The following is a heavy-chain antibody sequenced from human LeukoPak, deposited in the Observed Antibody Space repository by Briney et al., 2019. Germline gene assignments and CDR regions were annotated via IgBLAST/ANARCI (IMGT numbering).Heavy chain of an antibody. CDR3: ARDGLIAAAGDY. J-gene: IGHJ4*02. CDR2: INPNNGGT. Sequence: ASVTVSLTTSVSSFTVNYIHWVRHPPGQGHERKGWINPNNGGTKFAQRFEGRVAMTRDTSISTVYMELYSLTSDDSAVYYCARDGLIAAAGDYWGQGTLVTVSS. D-gene: IGHD6-13*01. CDR1: VSSFTVNY. V-gene: IGHV1-2*02.